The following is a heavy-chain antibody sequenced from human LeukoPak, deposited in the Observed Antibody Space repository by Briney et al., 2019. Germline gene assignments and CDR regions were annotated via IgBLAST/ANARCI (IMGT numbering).Heavy chain of an antibody. J-gene: IGHJ5*02. CDR1: GYSISSSSYY. D-gene: IGHD3-22*01. Sequence: SETLSLTCTVSGYSISSSSYYWGWIRQPPGKGLEWIGSIYYSGSTYYNPSLKSRVTISVDTSKNQFSLKLSSVTAADTAVYYCARETGYYDSSGYSNWFDPWGQGTLVTVSS. CDR2: IYYSGST. V-gene: IGHV4-39*07. CDR3: ARETGYYDSSGYSNWFDP.